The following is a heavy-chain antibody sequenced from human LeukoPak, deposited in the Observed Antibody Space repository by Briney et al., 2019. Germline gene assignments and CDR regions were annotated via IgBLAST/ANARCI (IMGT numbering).Heavy chain of an antibody. D-gene: IGHD4-23*01. CDR3: AKDYGGNSVGPLGY. Sequence: GGSLRLSCAASGFTFSSYAMSWVRQAPGKGLEWVSAISGSGGSTYYADSVKGRFTISRDNSKNTLYLQMNSLRAEDTAVYYCAKDYGGNSVGPLGYWGQGTLVTVSS. CDR2: ISGSGGST. J-gene: IGHJ4*02. V-gene: IGHV3-23*01. CDR1: GFTFSSYA.